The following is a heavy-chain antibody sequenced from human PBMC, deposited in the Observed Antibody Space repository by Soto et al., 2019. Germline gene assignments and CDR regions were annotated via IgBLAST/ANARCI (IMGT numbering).Heavy chain of an antibody. V-gene: IGHV4-34*01. D-gene: IGHD1-7*01. CDR3: ARRNVYNWNSVYWYFDL. CDR2: INHSGGT. J-gene: IGHJ2*01. CDR1: GGSFSGYY. Sequence: PSETLSLTCAVYGGSFSGYYWSWIRQPPGKGLEWIGEINHSGGTNYNPSLKSRVTISVDTSKNQFSLKLSSVTAADTAVYYCARRNVYNWNSVYWYFDLWGRGTLVTVPQ.